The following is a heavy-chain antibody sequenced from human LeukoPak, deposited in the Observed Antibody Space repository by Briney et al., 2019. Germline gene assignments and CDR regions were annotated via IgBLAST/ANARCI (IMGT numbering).Heavy chain of an antibody. CDR2: IYTSGGT. Sequence: PETLSLTSTVSVGSTSSYYWSWIRQPAGKGLEWIGRIYTSGGTNYNPSLKSRVTMSVDTSKNQFSLKLSSVTAAHTAVYYCASSDEIFGVVTYDAFDIWGQGTMVTVSS. V-gene: IGHV4-4*07. J-gene: IGHJ3*02. CDR1: VGSTSSYY. D-gene: IGHD3-3*01. CDR3: ASSDEIFGVVTYDAFDI.